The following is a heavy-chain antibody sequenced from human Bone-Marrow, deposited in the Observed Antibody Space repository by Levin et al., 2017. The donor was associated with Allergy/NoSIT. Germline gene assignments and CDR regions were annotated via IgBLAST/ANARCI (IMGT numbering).Heavy chain of an antibody. J-gene: IGHJ6*03. CDR3: ATLQPDHYYYYYMDV. CDR2: IYYSGST. Sequence: LRLSCTVSGGSISSGGYYWSWIRQHPGKGLEWIGYIYYSGSTYYNPSLKSRVTISVDTSKNQFSLKLSSVTAADTAVYYCATLQPDHYYYYYMDVWGKGTTVTVSS. V-gene: IGHV4-31*03. CDR1: GGSISSGGYY. D-gene: IGHD4-11*01.